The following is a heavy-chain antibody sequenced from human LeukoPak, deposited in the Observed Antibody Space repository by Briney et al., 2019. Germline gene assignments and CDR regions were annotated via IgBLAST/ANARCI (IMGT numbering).Heavy chain of an antibody. CDR2: INPSGGST. J-gene: IGHJ4*02. V-gene: IGHV1-46*01. CDR1: GYTFTSYY. Sequence: ASVKVSCKASGYTFTSYYMHWVRQAPGQGLEXXXXINPSGGSTSYAQKFQGRVTMTRDTSTSTVYMELSSLRSEDTAVYYCARGTLIAAAGKFDYWGQGTLVTVSS. D-gene: IGHD6-13*01. CDR3: ARGTLIAAAGKFDY.